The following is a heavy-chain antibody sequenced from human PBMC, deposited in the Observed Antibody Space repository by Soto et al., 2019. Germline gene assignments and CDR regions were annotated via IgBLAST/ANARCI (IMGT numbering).Heavy chain of an antibody. Sequence: QVQLQESGPGLVKPSQTLSLTCTVSGGSISSGAYYWSWIRQHPGKGLEWIGYIDYILSTYYNPSLKSRVTISVDTSKNQFSLKLSSVTAADTAVYYCAIYDSSGSRGFQHWGQGTLVTVSS. CDR2: IDYILST. V-gene: IGHV4-31*03. CDR3: AIYDSSGSRGFQH. CDR1: GGSISSGAYY. D-gene: IGHD3-22*01. J-gene: IGHJ1*01.